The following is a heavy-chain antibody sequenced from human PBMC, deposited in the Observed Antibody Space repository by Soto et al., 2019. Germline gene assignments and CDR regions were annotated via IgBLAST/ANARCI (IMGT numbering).Heavy chain of an antibody. J-gene: IGHJ6*02. CDR1: GGTFSSYA. D-gene: IGHD2-2*01. V-gene: IGHV1-69*01. Sequence: QVQLVQSGAEVQKPGSSVKVSCKASGGTFSSYAISWVRQAPGQGLEWMGGIIPISGTANYAQKFQGRVTMTADESTSTGYMELSSLRSEDTAVYYCARSQSSSTSLKIYYYYYYGMDVWGQGTTVTVPS. CDR2: IIPISGTA. CDR3: ARSQSSSTSLKIYYYYYYGMDV.